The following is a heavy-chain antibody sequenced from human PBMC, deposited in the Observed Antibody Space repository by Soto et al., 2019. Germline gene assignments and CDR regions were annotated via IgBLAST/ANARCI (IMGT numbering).Heavy chain of an antibody. V-gene: IGHV3-23*01. CDR1: GFIFSNYA. D-gene: IGHD1-1*01. Sequence: EVHLLESGGDLVQRGGSLRLSCAASGFIFSNYAMSWVRQAPGRGLEWVSAISGSGATPYYPDSVKGRFTISRDNSKNPLYLQMNNLRAADPAVYYCTKGGIPRRYNIPKVDFDYWGQGSLVTVSS. CDR3: TKGGIPRRYNIPKVDFDY. CDR2: ISGSGATP. J-gene: IGHJ4*02.